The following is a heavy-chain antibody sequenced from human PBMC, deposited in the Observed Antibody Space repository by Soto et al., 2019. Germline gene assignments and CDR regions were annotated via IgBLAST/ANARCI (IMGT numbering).Heavy chain of an antibody. V-gene: IGHV1-2*02. J-gene: IGHJ4*02. D-gene: IGHD4-17*01. CDR1: GYTFAAYY. CDR3: ARDPDYGDYWGYFFDS. Sequence: QVQLVQSGAEVKKPGASVKVSCKTSGYTFAAYYIHWIRQAPGQGLEWMGWINPTSGGTVYAQNFQDRVTMTWDTSISTAYMELIRLNSDDTAVYYCARDPDYGDYWGYFFDSWGQGTPVTVSS. CDR2: INPTSGGT.